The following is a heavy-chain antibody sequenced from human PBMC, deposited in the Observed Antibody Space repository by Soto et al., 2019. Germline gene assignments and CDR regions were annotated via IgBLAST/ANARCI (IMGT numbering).Heavy chain of an antibody. Sequence: SLRLSCAASGFTFSSSWMHWVRQAPGKGLVWVSRINGDGSSTSYADSVKGRFTISRDNAKNTLYLQMNSLRAEDTAVYYCARGLPRRITIFGVAHDAFDIWGQGTMVTVSS. D-gene: IGHD3-3*01. J-gene: IGHJ3*02. CDR1: GFTFSSSW. V-gene: IGHV3-74*01. CDR2: INGDGSST. CDR3: ARGLPRRITIFGVAHDAFDI.